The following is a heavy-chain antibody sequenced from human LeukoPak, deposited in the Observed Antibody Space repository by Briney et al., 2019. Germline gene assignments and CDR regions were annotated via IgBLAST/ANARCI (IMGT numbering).Heavy chain of an antibody. CDR2: MNPNSGNT. CDR1: GYTFTSYY. Sequence: ASVKVSCKASGYTFTSYYMHWVRQAPGQGLEWMGWMNPNSGNTGYAQKFQGRVTMTRNTSISTAYMELSSLRSEDTAVYYCASEYDSSGYWGQGTLVTVSS. CDR3: ASEYDSSGY. D-gene: IGHD3-22*01. V-gene: IGHV1-8*02. J-gene: IGHJ4*02.